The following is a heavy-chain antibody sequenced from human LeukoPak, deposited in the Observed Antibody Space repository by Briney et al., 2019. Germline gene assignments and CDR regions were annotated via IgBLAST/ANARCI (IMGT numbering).Heavy chain of an antibody. CDR2: IIPIFGTA. CDR3: ARDRSYYDSSGFLDY. J-gene: IGHJ4*02. V-gene: IGHV1-69*05. Sequence: SVKISCKASGGTFSSYAISWVRQAPGQGLQWMGRIIPIFGTANYAQKFQGRVTITTDESTSTAYMELSSLRSEDAAVYYCARDRSYYDSSGFLDYWGQGTLVTVSS. D-gene: IGHD3-22*01. CDR1: GGTFSSYA.